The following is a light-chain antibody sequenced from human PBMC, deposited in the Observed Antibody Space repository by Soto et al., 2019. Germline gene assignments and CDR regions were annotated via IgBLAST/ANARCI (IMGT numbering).Light chain of an antibody. Sequence: ETVLTQSPGTLSLSPGERATLSCRASQSITNNYLAWYQQKPGQAPRLLIYGASSRVTGIPDRFSGSGSGTDFPLTISRLEPEDVAVYYCQQYRTSPITFGQGTRLEIK. CDR1: QSITNNY. CDR3: QQYRTSPIT. CDR2: GAS. V-gene: IGKV3-20*01. J-gene: IGKJ5*01.